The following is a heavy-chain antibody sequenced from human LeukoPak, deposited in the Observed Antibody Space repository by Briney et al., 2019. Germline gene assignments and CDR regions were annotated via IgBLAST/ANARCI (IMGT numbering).Heavy chain of an antibody. D-gene: IGHD2-2*01. CDR1: GFTFSSYA. CDR3: AKDRSDIVVVPAAIGY. Sequence: GGSLRLSCAASGFTFSSYAMSWVRQAPGKGLEWVSAISGSGGSTYYADSVKGRFTISRDNSKNTLYLQMNSLRAEDTAVYYCAKDRSDIVVVPAAIGYWGQGTLVTVSS. V-gene: IGHV3-23*01. J-gene: IGHJ4*02. CDR2: ISGSGGST.